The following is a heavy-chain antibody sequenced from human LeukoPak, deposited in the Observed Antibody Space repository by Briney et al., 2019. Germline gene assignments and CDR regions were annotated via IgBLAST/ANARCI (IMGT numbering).Heavy chain of an antibody. CDR1: GYTFTSYY. CDR3: ARGQGVVAALPFGY. D-gene: IGHD2-15*01. Sequence: ASVKVSCKASGYTFTSYYMHWVRQAPGQGLEWMGWMNPNSGNTGYAQKFQGRVTMTRNTSISTAYMELSSLRSEDTAVYYCARGQGVVAALPFGYWGQGTLVTVSS. CDR2: MNPNSGNT. V-gene: IGHV1-8*02. J-gene: IGHJ4*02.